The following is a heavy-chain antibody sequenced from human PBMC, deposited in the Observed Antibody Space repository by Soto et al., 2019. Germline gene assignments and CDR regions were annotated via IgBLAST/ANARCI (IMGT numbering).Heavy chain of an antibody. J-gene: IGHJ4*02. CDR1: GFDFIPSW. CDR2: ISSDGRNT. CDR3: ARDRYISGWYFFDY. Sequence: PGGSLRLSCAASGFDFIPSWMHWVREAPGKGLVWVARISSDGRNTNYADSVKGRFTISRDNAKNTLHLQMNNLRDDDTAVYYCARDRYISGWYFFDYWGQGTLVTVSS. D-gene: IGHD6-19*01. V-gene: IGHV3-74*01.